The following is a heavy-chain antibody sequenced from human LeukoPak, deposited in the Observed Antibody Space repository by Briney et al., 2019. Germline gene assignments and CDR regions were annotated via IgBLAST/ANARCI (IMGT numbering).Heavy chain of an antibody. Sequence: VASVKVSCKASGGTVSSYVISWVRQAPGQGLEWMGWISAYNGNTNYVQKLQGRVTMTTDTSTSTAYMELRSLTSDDTAVYYCARFRAGVGEPYGDYWGQGTLVTVSS. J-gene: IGHJ4*02. CDR3: ARFRAGVGEPYGDY. CDR2: ISAYNGNT. CDR1: GGTVSSYV. V-gene: IGHV1-18*01. D-gene: IGHD3-10*01.